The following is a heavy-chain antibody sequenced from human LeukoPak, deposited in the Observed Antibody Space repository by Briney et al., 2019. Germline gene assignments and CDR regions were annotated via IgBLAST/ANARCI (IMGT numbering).Heavy chain of an antibody. CDR1: GGTFSSYA. CDR2: IIPIFGTA. V-gene: IGHV1-69*05. Sequence: ASVKVSCKASGGTFSSYAISWARQAPGQGLEWMGGIIPIFGTANYAQKFQGRVTITTDESTSTAYMELSSLRSEDTAVYYCARAYGGNSGPFDYWGQGTLVTVSS. CDR3: ARAYGGNSGPFDY. J-gene: IGHJ4*02. D-gene: IGHD4-23*01.